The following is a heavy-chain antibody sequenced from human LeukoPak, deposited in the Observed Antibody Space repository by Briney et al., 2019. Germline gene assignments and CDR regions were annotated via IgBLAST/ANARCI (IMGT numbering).Heavy chain of an antibody. V-gene: IGHV3-23*01. CDR2: IKESGDIT. Sequence: GGSLRLSCAASGFTFSSYSMCWVRQAPGKGPEWVSGIKESGDITYYADSVKGRFTISRDNAKNSLYLQMNSLRAEDTAVYYCASASYGSGSYLDYWGQGTLVTVSS. J-gene: IGHJ4*02. CDR1: GFTFSSYS. D-gene: IGHD3-10*01. CDR3: ASASYGSGSYLDY.